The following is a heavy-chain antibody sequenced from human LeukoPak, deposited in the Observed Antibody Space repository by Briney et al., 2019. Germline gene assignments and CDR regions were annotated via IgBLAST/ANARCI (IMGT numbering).Heavy chain of an antibody. CDR3: AKVFVVVVVAANQVDY. CDR2: ISHSGGST. D-gene: IGHD2-15*01. Sequence: GGSLRLSCAASGFTFSSYAMSWVRQAPGKGLEWVSAISHSGGSTYYADSVKGRFTISRDNSKNTLYLQMNSLRAEDTAVYYCAKVFVVVVVAANQVDYWGQGTLVTVSS. J-gene: IGHJ4*02. V-gene: IGHV3-23*01. CDR1: GFTFSSYA.